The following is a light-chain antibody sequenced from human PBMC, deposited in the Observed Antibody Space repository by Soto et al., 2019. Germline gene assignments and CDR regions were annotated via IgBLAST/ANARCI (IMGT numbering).Light chain of an antibody. CDR1: SNDVGGYND. CDR2: EVS. J-gene: IGLJ3*02. V-gene: IGLV2-14*01. Sequence: QSALTQPASVSGSPGQSITISCTGTSNDVGGYNDVSWYQQHPGKAPQLIIYEVSNRPSGVSHRFSGSKSGDTASLTISGLQAEDGADYYCSSYTAFSTWVFGGGTQLTVL. CDR3: SSYTAFSTWV.